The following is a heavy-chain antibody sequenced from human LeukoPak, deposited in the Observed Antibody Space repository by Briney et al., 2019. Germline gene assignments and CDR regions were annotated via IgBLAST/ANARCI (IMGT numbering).Heavy chain of an antibody. CDR1: GLTFSSYA. CDR2: ISVSGGTT. Sequence: GGSLRLSCAASGLTFSSYAMSWVRQAPGKGLEWVSFISVSGGTTYYADSVKGRFTTSRDNSKNTLYLQMNSLRAEDTALYYCAKDHLPYSSSWYVAFDIWGQGTMVTVSS. V-gene: IGHV3-23*01. CDR3: AKDHLPYSSSWYVAFDI. J-gene: IGHJ3*02. D-gene: IGHD6-13*01.